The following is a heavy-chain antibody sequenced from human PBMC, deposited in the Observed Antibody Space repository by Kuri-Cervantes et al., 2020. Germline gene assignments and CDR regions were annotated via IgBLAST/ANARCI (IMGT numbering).Heavy chain of an antibody. J-gene: IGHJ4*02. CDR2: IWYDGSNK. V-gene: IGHV3-33*08. CDR1: GFTFSSYA. CDR3: ARGLGLRFLEWLGPFDY. D-gene: IGHD3-3*01. Sequence: GGSLRLSCAASGFTFSSYAMHWVRQAPGKGLEWVAVIWYDGSNKYYADSVKGRFTISRDNSKNTLYLQMNSLRAEDTAVYYCARGLGLRFLEWLGPFDYWGQGTLVTVSS.